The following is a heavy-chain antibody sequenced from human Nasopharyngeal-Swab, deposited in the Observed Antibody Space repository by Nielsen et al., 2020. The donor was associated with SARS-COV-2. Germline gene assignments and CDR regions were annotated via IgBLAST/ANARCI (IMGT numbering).Heavy chain of an antibody. D-gene: IGHD3-22*01. V-gene: IGHV1-24*01. CDR1: GYTLTELS. Sequence: ASVKVSCKVSGYTLTELSMHWVRQAPGKGLEWMGGFDPEDAETIYAEKYQGRVTMTEDTSTDTAYMELSGLNSEDTAVYYCALGYYDIRRAFDIWGQGTMVTVSS. J-gene: IGHJ3*02. CDR3: ALGYYDIRRAFDI. CDR2: FDPEDAET.